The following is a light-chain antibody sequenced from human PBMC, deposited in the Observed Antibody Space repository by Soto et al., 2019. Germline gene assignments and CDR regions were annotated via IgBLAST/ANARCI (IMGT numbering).Light chain of an antibody. V-gene: IGKV3-15*01. J-gene: IGKJ1*01. CDR3: QQYNNWPPK. CDR2: GAS. CDR1: QSVSSN. Sequence: EIVMTQSPATLSVSPGERATLSCRASQSVSSNLAWYQQKPGQAPRLLIYGASTRATGIPARFSGSGSGTEFTLTISSLQSEDFEVYYCQQYNNWPPKFGQGTKVDIK.